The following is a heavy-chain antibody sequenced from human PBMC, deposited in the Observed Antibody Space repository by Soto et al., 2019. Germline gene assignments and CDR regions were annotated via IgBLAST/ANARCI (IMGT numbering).Heavy chain of an antibody. J-gene: IGHJ6*03. D-gene: IGHD2-2*01. V-gene: IGHV4-59*08. CDR1: GRSISGYY. CDR2: IYYSGST. CDR3: ASRGGEYQLLNYYYYYMDV. Sequence: SETLSLTCTVSGRSISGYYWSWIRQPPGKGLEWIGYIYYSGSTNYNPCLKSRGTILVDTCKNQFSLKLSSVTAADPAVYYCASRGGEYQLLNYYYYYMDVWGKGTTVTAP.